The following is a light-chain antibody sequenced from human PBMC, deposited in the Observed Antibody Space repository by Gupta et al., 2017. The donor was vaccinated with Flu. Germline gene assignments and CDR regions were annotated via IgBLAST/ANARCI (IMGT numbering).Light chain of an antibody. CDR3: QQRNITPRT. J-gene: IGKJ1*01. CDR1: QSISQY. V-gene: IGKV1-39*01. CDR2: AAS. Sequence: PSSLSASVGDRVTITCRASQSISQYLYWYQQKPGKAPKLLVYAASRVKSGVPSRFSGSGSGTDFTLTLSRRQPEDFATYYCQQRNITPRTFGQGTKVEIK.